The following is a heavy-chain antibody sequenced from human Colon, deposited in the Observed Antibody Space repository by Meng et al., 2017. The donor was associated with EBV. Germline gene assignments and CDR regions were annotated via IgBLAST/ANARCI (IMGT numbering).Heavy chain of an antibody. CDR1: GDSVSSTGSA. D-gene: IGHD1/OR15-1a*01. Sequence: LPLRPSGPGRVQASQPLSVTCPNSGDSVSSTGSAWNWIRQSPSRGLEWLGRTYYRSKWHNDYAVSVKGRIAINPDTSKNQFFLQLNSVTPEDTAVYYCARDYGTSRPFEYWGQGILVTVSS. V-gene: IGHV6-1*01. CDR3: ARDYGTSRPFEY. CDR2: TYYRSKWHN. J-gene: IGHJ4*02.